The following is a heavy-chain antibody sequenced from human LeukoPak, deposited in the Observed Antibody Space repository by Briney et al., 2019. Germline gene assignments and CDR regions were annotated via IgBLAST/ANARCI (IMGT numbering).Heavy chain of an antibody. Sequence: GRSLRLSCAASGFTFSSYAMSWVRQAPGKGLEWVSAISGSGGSTYYADSVKGRFTISRDNSKNTLYLQMNSLRAEDTAVYYCAKSARKIVVVPAAIDYWGQGTLVTVSS. CDR1: GFTFSSYA. D-gene: IGHD2-2*01. J-gene: IGHJ4*02. CDR2: ISGSGGST. CDR3: AKSARKIVVVPAAIDY. V-gene: IGHV3-23*01.